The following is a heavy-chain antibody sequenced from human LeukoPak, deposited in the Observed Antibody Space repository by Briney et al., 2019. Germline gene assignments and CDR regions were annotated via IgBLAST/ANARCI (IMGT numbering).Heavy chain of an antibody. CDR1: GFTFSDYY. D-gene: IGHD3-22*01. CDR2: ISSSGSTI. Sequence: GGSLRLSCAASGFTFSDYYMSWIRQAPGKGLEWVSYISSSGSTIYYADSVKGRFTISRDNAKNSLYLQMNSLRAEDTAVYYCARDKNYYDSSSYYWGQGTLVTVSS. CDR3: ARDKNYYDSSSYY. J-gene: IGHJ4*02. V-gene: IGHV3-11*01.